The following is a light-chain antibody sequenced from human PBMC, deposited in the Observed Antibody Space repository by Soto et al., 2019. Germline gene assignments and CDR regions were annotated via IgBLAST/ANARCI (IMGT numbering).Light chain of an antibody. V-gene: IGLV2-11*01. CDR2: DVS. J-gene: IGLJ1*01. CDR1: SSDVGGYHY. Sequence: QSVLTQPRSVSGSPGQSVTISCTGTSSDVGGYHYVSWYQQHPGKAPRLMIYDVSERPSGVPDRFSGSKSGNTASLTISGLQAEDEADYYCSSYAGSYTLYVFGTGTKLTVL. CDR3: SSYAGSYTLYV.